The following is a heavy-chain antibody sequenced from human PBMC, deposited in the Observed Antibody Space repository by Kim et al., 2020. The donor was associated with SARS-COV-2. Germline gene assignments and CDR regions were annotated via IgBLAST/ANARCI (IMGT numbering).Heavy chain of an antibody. CDR3: ARGITEGYSSIQSRKGNLAVAERSNWFDP. V-gene: IGHV4-34*01. J-gene: IGHJ5*02. CDR2: INHSGST. D-gene: IGHD6-13*01. CDR1: GVSFSGYY. Sequence: SETLSLTCAVYGVSFSGYYWSWIRQPPGKGLEWIGEINHSGSTNYNPSLKSRVTISVDTSKNQFSLKLSSVTAADTAVYYCARGITEGYSSIQSRKGNLAVAERSNWFDPWGQGTLVTVSS.